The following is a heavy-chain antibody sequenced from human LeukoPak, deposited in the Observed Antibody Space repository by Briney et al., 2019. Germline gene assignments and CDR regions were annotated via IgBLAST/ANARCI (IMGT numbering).Heavy chain of an antibody. D-gene: IGHD2-2*01. Sequence: SETLSLTCTVSGGSISSYYWSWIRQPPGKGLEWIGYIYYSGSNNYNPSLKSRVTISVDTSKNQFSLKLSSVTAADTAVYYCARGGTYCSTTSCPRGLYYYYGMDVWGQGTTVTVSS. CDR2: IYYSGSN. CDR1: GGSISSYY. J-gene: IGHJ6*02. CDR3: ARGGTYCSTTSCPRGLYYYYGMDV. V-gene: IGHV4-59*01.